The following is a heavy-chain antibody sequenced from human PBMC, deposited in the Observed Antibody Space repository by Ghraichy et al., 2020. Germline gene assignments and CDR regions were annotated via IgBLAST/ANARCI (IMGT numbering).Heavy chain of an antibody. Sequence: GESLNISCVTSGFVFSTYRMHWVRQAPGKGLVWISRSHSDGGGTDYADSGRGRFTVSRDNAKSTLYLDMHSLRAEDTAVYYCVRGGADPWGQGTLVTVSS. D-gene: IGHD3-16*01. J-gene: IGHJ5*02. V-gene: IGHV3-74*01. CDR2: SHSDGGGT. CDR3: VRGGADP. CDR1: GFVFSTYR.